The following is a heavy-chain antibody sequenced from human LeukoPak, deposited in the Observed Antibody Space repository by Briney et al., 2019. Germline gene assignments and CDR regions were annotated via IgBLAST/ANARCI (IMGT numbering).Heavy chain of an antibody. CDR1: GGSISSGGYY. D-gene: IGHD3-22*01. CDR2: IYTSGST. J-gene: IGHJ4*02. Sequence: SSETLSLTCTVSGGSISSGGYYWSWIRQPAGKGLEWIGRIYTSGSTNYNPSLKSRVTMSVDTSKNQFSLKLSSVTAADTAVYYCASEYYYDSSGYPDYWGQGTLVTVSS. CDR3: ASEYYYDSSGYPDY. V-gene: IGHV4-61*02.